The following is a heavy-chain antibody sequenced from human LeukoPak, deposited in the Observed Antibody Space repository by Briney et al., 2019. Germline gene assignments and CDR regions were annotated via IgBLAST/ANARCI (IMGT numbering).Heavy chain of an antibody. V-gene: IGHV1-2*07. CDR1: LYTFTVYY. D-gene: IGHD5-18*01. J-gene: IGHJ4*02. CDR2: INPNIGGT. Sequence: ASVNVSCTPSLYTFTVYYMHGVRHTPGQGLESMGWINPNIGGTNYTHKFKGGSTMTWTTSISTAYMDLIRRRADDTAVYYCASSATVWGQGTLVTVSP. CDR3: ASSATV.